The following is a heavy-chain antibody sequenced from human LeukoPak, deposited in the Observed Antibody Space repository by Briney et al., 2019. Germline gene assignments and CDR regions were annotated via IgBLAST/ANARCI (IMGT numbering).Heavy chain of an antibody. Sequence: EASVKVSCKASGYTFTSYDINWVRQSTGQGLEWMGWMNPNSGNTGYAQKFQGRVTMTRNTSISTAYMELSSLRSEDTAVYYCAKDRLSIVIVPAVIYSDPWGQGTLVTVSS. V-gene: IGHV1-8*01. D-gene: IGHD2-2*01. CDR3: AKDRLSIVIVPAVIYSDP. CDR2: MNPNSGNT. CDR1: GYTFTSYD. J-gene: IGHJ5*02.